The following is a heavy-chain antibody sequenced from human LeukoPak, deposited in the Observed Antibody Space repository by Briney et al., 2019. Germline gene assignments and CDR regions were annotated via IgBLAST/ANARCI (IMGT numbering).Heavy chain of an antibody. CDR2: INPNSGGT. Sequence: ASVKVSCKASGYIFTGYYIHWVRQAPGQGLGCMGWINPNSGGTNYAQKFQGRVTMTRDTSISTAYMELSRLRSDDTAVYYCARGGSGSYFSWLDPWGQGTLVTVSS. CDR3: ARGGSGSYFSWLDP. CDR1: GYIFTGYY. D-gene: IGHD3-10*01. V-gene: IGHV1-2*02. J-gene: IGHJ5*02.